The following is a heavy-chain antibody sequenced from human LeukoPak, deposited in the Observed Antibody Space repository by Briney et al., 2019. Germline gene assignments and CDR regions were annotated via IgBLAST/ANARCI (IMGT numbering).Heavy chain of an antibody. Sequence: GGSLRLSCAASGFTCNSYSMIWVGQAPGKGLEGLSSLNRSSSYIYYADSVKGRFTIYRDNAKNSLYLQMSSLRAEDTAVYDCARDARLYGSSGYYGFDYWGQGTLVTVSS. CDR1: GFTCNSYS. CDR2: LNRSSSYI. J-gene: IGHJ4*02. CDR3: ARDARLYGSSGYYGFDY. D-gene: IGHD3-22*01. V-gene: IGHV3-21*01.